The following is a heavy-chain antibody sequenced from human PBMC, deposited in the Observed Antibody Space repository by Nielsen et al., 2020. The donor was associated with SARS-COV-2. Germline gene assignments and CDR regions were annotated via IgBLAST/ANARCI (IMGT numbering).Heavy chain of an antibody. CDR1: GFTFSDYY. Sequence: GESLKISCAASGFTFSDYYMSWIRQAPGKGLEWVSYISSSGSTIYYADSVKGRFTISRDNAKNSLYLQMNSLRAEDTAVYYCAREGESYYGMDVWGQGTTVTVSS. D-gene: IGHD1-26*01. V-gene: IGHV3-11*04. CDR3: AREGESYYGMDV. CDR2: ISSSGSTI. J-gene: IGHJ6*02.